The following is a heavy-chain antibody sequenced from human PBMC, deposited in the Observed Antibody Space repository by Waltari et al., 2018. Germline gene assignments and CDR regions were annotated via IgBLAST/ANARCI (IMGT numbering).Heavy chain of an antibody. Sequence: QVQLQESGPGLVKPSGTLSLTCAVSGGSISSSNWWSWVRQPPGKGLEWIGEIYHSGSTNYNPSLKSRVTISVDKSKNQFSLKLSSVTAADTAVYYCARGDYVDDSCGYYARGWFDPWGQGTLVTVSS. J-gene: IGHJ5*02. CDR1: GGSISSSNW. V-gene: IGHV4-4*02. CDR3: ARGDYVDDSCGYYARGWFDP. D-gene: IGHD3-22*01. CDR2: IYHSGST.